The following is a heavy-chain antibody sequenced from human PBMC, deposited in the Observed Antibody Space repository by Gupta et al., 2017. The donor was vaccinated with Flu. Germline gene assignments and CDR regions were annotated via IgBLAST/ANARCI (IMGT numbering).Heavy chain of an antibody. CDR3: ARDGYGDYWYFNR. J-gene: IGHJ2*01. CDR1: GFTLSSYW. CDR2: IMSDGTIT. Sequence: ASGFTLSSYWMHWVRQAPGKGLVWVSRIMSDGTITSYADSVKGRFTISRDNTKNTLYLQMNSLRAEDTAVYYCARDGYGDYWYFNRWGRGTLVTVSS. V-gene: IGHV3-74*01. D-gene: IGHD4-17*01.